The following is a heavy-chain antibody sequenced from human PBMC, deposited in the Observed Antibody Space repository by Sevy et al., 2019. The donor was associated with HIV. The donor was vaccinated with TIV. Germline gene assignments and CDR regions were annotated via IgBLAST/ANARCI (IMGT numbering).Heavy chain of an antibody. V-gene: IGHV3-48*01. CDR2: INSIISTI. J-gene: IGHJ6*02. Sequence: GGSLRLSCAASRFSFSTYSMNWVRQAPGKGLEWVSHINSIISTIYYTDSVKGQFTISRENAKNSLYLQMNSLRAEDTAVYYCAREGGYSDQGMDVWGQGTTVTVSS. D-gene: IGHD2-15*01. CDR1: RFSFSTYS. CDR3: AREGGYSDQGMDV.